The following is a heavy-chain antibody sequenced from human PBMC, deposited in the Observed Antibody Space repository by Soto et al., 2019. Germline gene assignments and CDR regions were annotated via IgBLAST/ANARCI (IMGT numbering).Heavy chain of an antibody. Sequence: AETLSLTCTVSGGSISNYYWSWIRQPAGKGLEWIWRIYTSGNTNYNTYLKGRVTMSVDMSKKQCYLKLSSVAAADTAVYYCARDDNGDIRRAFHXWGQATLVTVSX. CDR1: GGSISNYY. D-gene: IGHD4-17*01. V-gene: IGHV4-4*07. CDR3: ARDDNGDIRRAFHX. CDR2: IYTSGNT. J-gene: IGHJ5*02.